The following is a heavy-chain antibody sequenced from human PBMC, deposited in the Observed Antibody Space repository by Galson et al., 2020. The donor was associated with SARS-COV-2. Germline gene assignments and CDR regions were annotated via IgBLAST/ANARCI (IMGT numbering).Heavy chain of an antibody. CDR1: GGSISSTSYY. V-gene: IGHV4-39*07. J-gene: IGHJ4*02. D-gene: IGHD3-22*01. Sequence: SETLSLTCTVSGGSISSTSYYWGWIRPPPGKGLEWIGSIYYSGSTYYNPSLKSRVTISVDTSKNQFSLKLSSVTAADTAVYYGARDSPLYYDSSGPEDYWGQGTLVTVSS. CDR2: IYYSGST. CDR3: ARDSPLYYDSSGPEDY.